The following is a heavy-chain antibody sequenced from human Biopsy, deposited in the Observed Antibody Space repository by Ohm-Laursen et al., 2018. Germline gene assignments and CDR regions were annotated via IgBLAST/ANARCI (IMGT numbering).Heavy chain of an antibody. J-gene: IGHJ1*01. CDR2: NIPILGTG. Sequence: ASVKVSCKAPGGTFSNYGVNWVRQAPGQGLEWLGGNIPILGTGNYAQKFQDRVTVATDTSTSTATMELRSLRSDDTAVYYCATKLTGYFHHWGQGTLVIVSS. CDR3: ATKLTGYFHH. CDR1: GGTFSNYG. V-gene: IGHV1-69*05. D-gene: IGHD3-9*01.